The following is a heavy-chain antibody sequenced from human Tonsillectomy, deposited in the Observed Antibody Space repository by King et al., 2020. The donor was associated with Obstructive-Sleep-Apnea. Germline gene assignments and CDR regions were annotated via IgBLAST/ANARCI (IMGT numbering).Heavy chain of an antibody. D-gene: IGHD3-3*01. CDR3: ARDTIFGLDDY. Sequence: QLVQSGAEVKKPGGSLRISCKASGYSFTSYWITWVRQMPGKGLEWMGRIDPSDSYTNYNPSFQGHVTISAVKSISPAYLQWSSLKASDTAMYYCARDTIFGLDDYWGQGTLVTVSS. CDR2: IDPSDSYT. CDR1: GYSFTSYW. J-gene: IGHJ4*02. V-gene: IGHV5-10-1*03.